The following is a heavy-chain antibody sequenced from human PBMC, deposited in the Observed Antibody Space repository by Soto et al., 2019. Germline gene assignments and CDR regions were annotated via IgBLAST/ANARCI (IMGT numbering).Heavy chain of an antibody. D-gene: IGHD6-19*01. J-gene: IGHJ4*02. CDR2: ISNIGGIT. Sequence: EVQLLESGGGLVPPGGSLRLSCAASGFTFSTYAMGWVRQAPGKGLEWVSCISNIGGITYYADSVKGRFTISRDNYKNTLYLQMNSLRAEDTAVYYCAKDPSGGWYEDDYWGQGTLVTVSS. CDR1: GFTFSTYA. V-gene: IGHV3-23*01. CDR3: AKDPSGGWYEDDY.